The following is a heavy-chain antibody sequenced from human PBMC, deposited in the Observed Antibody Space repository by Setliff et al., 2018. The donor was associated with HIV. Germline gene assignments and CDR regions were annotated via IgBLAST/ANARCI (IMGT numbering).Heavy chain of an antibody. D-gene: IGHD2-8*01. J-gene: IGHJ4*02. CDR1: GVSINSGDYS. CDR2: VHSNGFK. CDR3: ARDPYCPNTCYEDFTFDS. V-gene: IGHV4-61*09. Sequence: SETLSLTCAVSGVSINSGDYSWNWIRQPAGKRLEWIGHVHSNGFKNYNSSLESRVDISVDTSKNQISLQVTSVTAADTAVYYCARDPYCPNTCYEDFTFDSWGQGTLVTVSS.